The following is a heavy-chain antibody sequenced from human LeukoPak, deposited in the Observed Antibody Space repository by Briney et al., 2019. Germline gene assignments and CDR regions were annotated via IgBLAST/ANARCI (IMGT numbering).Heavy chain of an antibody. V-gene: IGHV4-38-2*02. CDR3: AREGIGGAAFDI. D-gene: IGHD3-10*01. Sequence: PSETLSLTCTVSGYSISSGYYWGWIRQPPGKGLEWIGSIYHSGSTYYNPSLKSRVTISVDTSKNQFSLKLSSVTAADTAVYYCAREGIGGAAFDIWGQGTMVTVSS. J-gene: IGHJ3*02. CDR1: GYSISSGYY. CDR2: IYHSGST.